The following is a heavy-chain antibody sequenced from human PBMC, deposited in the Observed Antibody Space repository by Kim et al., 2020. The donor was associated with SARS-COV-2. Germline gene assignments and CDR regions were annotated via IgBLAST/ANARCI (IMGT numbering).Heavy chain of an antibody. CDR1: GFTFSSYA. V-gene: IGHV3-30-3*01. D-gene: IGHD3-16*01. Sequence: GGSLRLSCAASGFTFSSYAMHWVRQAPGKGLEWVAGVSDDGSKKYYADSVKGRFTISRDNSKNTLYLQMNSLRAEDTAVYYCARSVLDPRASGAFDIWGQGTLVTVSS. CDR2: VSDDGSKK. CDR3: ARSVLDPRASGAFDI. J-gene: IGHJ3*02.